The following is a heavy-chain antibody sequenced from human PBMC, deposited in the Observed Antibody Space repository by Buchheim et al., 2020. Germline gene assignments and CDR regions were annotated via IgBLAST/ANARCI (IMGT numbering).Heavy chain of an antibody. V-gene: IGHV3-30*04. CDR1: GFTFSSYA. CDR3: AREKGLLPDY. CDR2: ISYDGSNK. D-gene: IGHD2-15*01. J-gene: IGHJ4*02. Sequence: QVQLVESGGGVVQPGRSLRLSCAASGFTFSSYAMHWVRQAPGKGLEWVAVISYDGSNKYYADSVKGRFTISRDNSKNRLYLQMNSLRAEDTAVYYCAREKGLLPDYWGQGTL.